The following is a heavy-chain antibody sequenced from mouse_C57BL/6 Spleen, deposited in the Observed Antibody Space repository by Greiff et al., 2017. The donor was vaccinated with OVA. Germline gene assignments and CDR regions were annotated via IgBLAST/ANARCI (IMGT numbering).Heavy chain of an antibody. CDR3: AIGTGLGWFAY. D-gene: IGHD4-1*01. CDR2: IHPSDSDT. Sequence: QVQLKQPGAELVKPGASVKVSCKASGYTFTSYWMHWVKQRPGQGLEWIGRIHPSDSDTNYNQKFKGKATLTVDKSSSTAYMQLSSLTSEDSAVYYCAIGTGLGWFAYWGQGTLVTVSA. V-gene: IGHV1-74*01. J-gene: IGHJ3*01. CDR1: GYTFTSYW.